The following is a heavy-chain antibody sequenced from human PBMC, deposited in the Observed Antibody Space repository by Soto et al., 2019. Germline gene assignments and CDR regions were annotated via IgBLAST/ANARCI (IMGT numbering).Heavy chain of an antibody. Sequence: QVQLVQSGAEVKKPGASVKVSCKASGYTFTSYGISWVRQAPGQGLEWMGWISAYNGNTNYAQKLQGRVTMTTDTSTRTAYMELRSVRSVDTAVYYCARDRVKSGTFPLDCAFDIWGQVTMVTVSS. CDR3: ARDRVKSGTFPLDCAFDI. D-gene: IGHD1-1*01. J-gene: IGHJ3*02. V-gene: IGHV1-18*01. CDR2: ISAYNGNT. CDR1: GYTFTSYG.